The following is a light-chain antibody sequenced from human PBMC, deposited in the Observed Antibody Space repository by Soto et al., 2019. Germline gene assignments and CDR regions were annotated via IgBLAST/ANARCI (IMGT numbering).Light chain of an antibody. Sequence: DIQLTQSPSFLSASVGDRVTITCRASQGISSYLAWYQQPPGKAPKLLIYGASTLQRGVSSRFSGSGSGTEFTLTISSLQPEDFATYYCQHLNTYPRTIGQGTKLEVK. V-gene: IGKV1-9*01. J-gene: IGKJ2*01. CDR1: QGISSY. CDR2: GAS. CDR3: QHLNTYPRT.